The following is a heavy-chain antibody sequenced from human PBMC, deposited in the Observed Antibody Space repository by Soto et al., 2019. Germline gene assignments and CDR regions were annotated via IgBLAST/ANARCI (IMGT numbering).Heavy chain of an antibody. CDR2: IYYNGRT. V-gene: IGHV4-30-4*01. D-gene: IGHD2-15*01. J-gene: IGHJ4*02. CDR1: GGSISSDNFY. CDR3: ARDRSSSPEYFDL. Sequence: PSETLSLTCTVSGGSISSDNFYWSWIRQPPGQGLEWLGYIYYNGRTSSTPSLESRVYMSVEASKNQFSLRLNSVSAADSAVYYCARDRSSSPEYFDLWGPGTLVTVS.